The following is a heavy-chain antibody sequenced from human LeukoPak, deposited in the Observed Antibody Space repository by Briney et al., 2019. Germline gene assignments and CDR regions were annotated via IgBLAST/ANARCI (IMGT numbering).Heavy chain of an antibody. V-gene: IGHV5-51*01. CDR1: GYSFTSYW. J-gene: IGHJ4*02. D-gene: IGHD4-17*01. CDR3: VRLKVPMTTVTIFDY. Sequence: GESLKISCKGSGYSFTSYWIGWVRQMPGKGLEWMGIIYPGDSDTRYSPSFQGQVTISADKSISTAYLQWSSLKASDNAMYYCVRLKVPMTTVTIFDYWGQGTLVTVSS. CDR2: IYPGDSDT.